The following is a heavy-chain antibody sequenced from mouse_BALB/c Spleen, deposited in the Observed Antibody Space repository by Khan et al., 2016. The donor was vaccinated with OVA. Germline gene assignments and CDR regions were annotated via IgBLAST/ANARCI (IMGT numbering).Heavy chain of an antibody. J-gene: IGHJ4*01. CDR3: ARSNDYGGSRYAMDY. Sequence: DLVKPGASVKLSCKASGYTFTSYWINWIKQRPGQGLEWIGQIGPGSGSDHYNEMFKAKATLTVDTSSSTAYIQLNSLSSEDSAVHYCARSNDYGGSRYAMDYWGQGTSVTVSS. CDR2: IGPGSGSD. V-gene: IGHV1S41*01. CDR1: GYTFTSYW. D-gene: IGHD1-1*01.